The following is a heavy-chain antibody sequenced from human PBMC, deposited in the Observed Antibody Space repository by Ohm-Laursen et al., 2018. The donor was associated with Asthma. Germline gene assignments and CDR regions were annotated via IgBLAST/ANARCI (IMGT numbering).Heavy chain of an antibody. V-gene: IGHV3-30*04. D-gene: IGHD3-3*01. CDR2: ISYDGSNK. Sequence: SLRLSCSASGFTFRSYAMHWVRQAPGKGLEWVAVISYDGSNKYYADSVKGRFTISRDNSKNTLYLQMNSLRAEDTAVYYCAKGLYDFWSGSDAFDIWGQGTMVTVSS. CDR3: AKGLYDFWSGSDAFDI. CDR1: GFTFRSYA. J-gene: IGHJ3*02.